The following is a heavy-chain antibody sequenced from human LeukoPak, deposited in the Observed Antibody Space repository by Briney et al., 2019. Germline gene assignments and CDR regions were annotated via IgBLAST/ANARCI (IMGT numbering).Heavy chain of an antibody. Sequence: ASVKVSCKASGYTFTSYGISWVRQAPGQGLEWMGWISAYNGNTNYAQKLQGRVTIHTAESTHTSYMELNSLTPADPAVYSCARVDRNYFYMDVWGKGTPVTVSS. V-gene: IGHV1-18*01. CDR1: GYTFTSYG. CDR3: ARVDRNYFYMDV. J-gene: IGHJ6*03. CDR2: ISAYNGNT.